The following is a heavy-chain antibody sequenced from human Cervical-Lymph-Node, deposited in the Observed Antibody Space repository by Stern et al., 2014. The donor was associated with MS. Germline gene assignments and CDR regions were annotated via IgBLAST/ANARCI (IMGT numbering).Heavy chain of an antibody. CDR2: VNPTYGRA. D-gene: IGHD4-17*01. J-gene: IGHJ1*01. V-gene: IGHV1-46*03. CDR1: GDTFANYP. Sequence: QVQLGQSGAEVKKPGASVKVSCKASGDTFANYPIHWLRQAPGQGPVWMGIVNPTYGRATYAQTFLCRVTMTRDTSTRTVYMELSSLRTEDTAIYFCANPLPYANWGQGTRVTVSS. CDR3: ANPLPYAN.